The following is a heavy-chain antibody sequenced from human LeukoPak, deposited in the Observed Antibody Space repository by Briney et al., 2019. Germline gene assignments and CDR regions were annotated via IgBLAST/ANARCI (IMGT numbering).Heavy chain of an antibody. CDR2: ISYDGSNK. D-gene: IGHD4-17*01. J-gene: IGHJ4*02. CDR3: AREWGGGTVTTFDY. Sequence: GRSLRLSCAASGFTFSSYAMHWVRQAPGKGLEWVAVISYDGSNKYYADSVKGRFTISRDNSKNPLYLQMNSLRAEDTAVYYRAREWGGGTVTTFDYWGQGTLVTVSS. CDR1: GFTFSSYA. V-gene: IGHV3-30*04.